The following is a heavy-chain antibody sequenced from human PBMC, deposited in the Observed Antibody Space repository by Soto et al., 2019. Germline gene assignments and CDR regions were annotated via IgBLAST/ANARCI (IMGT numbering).Heavy chain of an antibody. Sequence: LSLTCTVSGGSISSYYWSWIRQPPGKGLEWIGYIYYSGSTNYNPSLKSRVTISVDTSKNQFSLKLSSVTAADTAVYYCARAPIAAAGPDYWGQGTLVTVSS. CDR2: IYYSGST. J-gene: IGHJ4*02. CDR3: ARAPIAAAGPDY. CDR1: GGSISSYY. V-gene: IGHV4-59*01. D-gene: IGHD6-13*01.